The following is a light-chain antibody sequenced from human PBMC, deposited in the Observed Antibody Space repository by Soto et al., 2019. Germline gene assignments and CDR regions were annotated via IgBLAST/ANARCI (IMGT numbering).Light chain of an antibody. J-gene: IGLJ2*01. Sequence: QSVLTQPPSVSGAPGQRVTISCTGSSSSIGAGYDVHWYQQLPGTAPKLLIYGNSNRPSGVPDRFSGSTSDTSASLAITGLQAEDEADYYCQSYDSSLSVVFGGGTKLTVL. CDR1: SSSIGAGYD. CDR3: QSYDSSLSVV. V-gene: IGLV1-40*01. CDR2: GNS.